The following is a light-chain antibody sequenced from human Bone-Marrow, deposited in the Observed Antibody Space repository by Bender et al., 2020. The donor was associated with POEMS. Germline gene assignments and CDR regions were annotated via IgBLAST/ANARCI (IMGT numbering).Light chain of an antibody. CDR3: QSWDFYTAV. J-gene: IGLJ1*01. Sequence: SSELTQPPSVSVSPGQTASITCSGQKVRDYYTCCFHQKPGQSPVLLIYHNDKRPSGIPERFSGSNSVNTATLTISGTQTIDEADYYCQSWDFYTAVFGTGTKVTVL. CDR2: HND. CDR1: KVRDYY. V-gene: IGLV3-1*01.